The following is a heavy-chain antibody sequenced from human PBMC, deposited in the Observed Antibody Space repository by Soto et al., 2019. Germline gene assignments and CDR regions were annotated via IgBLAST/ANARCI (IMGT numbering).Heavy chain of an antibody. CDR3: ARSVDGAYPTYYDY. D-gene: IGHD4-17*01. CDR2: IGGGGGDT. V-gene: IGHV3-23*01. CDR1: GFTFNTYA. Sequence: GGSLRLSCAASGFTFNTYAMSWFRQAPGKGLEWVAGIGGGGGDTYYAKSLEGRFTSSRDNSKDTLYLQLSSLRADDTAIYYCARSVDGAYPTYYDYWGHGTQVTVSS. J-gene: IGHJ4*01.